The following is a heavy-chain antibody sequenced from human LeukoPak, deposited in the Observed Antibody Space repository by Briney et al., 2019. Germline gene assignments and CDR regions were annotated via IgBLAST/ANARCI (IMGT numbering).Heavy chain of an antibody. J-gene: IGHJ4*02. V-gene: IGHV3-74*03. CDR3: ARAKYSSRWSLDY. Sequence: GGSLRLSCATSGFTFNIYWMQWVRQVPGKGRVWVSRIDSNGGGATYADSVKGRFTTSRDNGNNTMYLQMNSLRAEDTAIYYCARAKYSSRWSLDYWGQGALVTVSS. D-gene: IGHD6-13*01. CDR2: IDSNGGGA. CDR1: GFTFNIYW.